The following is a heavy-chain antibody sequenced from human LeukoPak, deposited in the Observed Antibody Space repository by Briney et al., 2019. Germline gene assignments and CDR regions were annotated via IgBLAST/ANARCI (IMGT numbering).Heavy chain of an antibody. D-gene: IGHD3-3*01. J-gene: IGHJ6*03. CDR2: IYYSGST. CDR1: GGSISSGDYY. Sequence: PSETLSLTCTVSGGSISSGDYYWSWIRQPPGKGLEWIGYIYYSGSTNYNPSLKSRVTISVDTSKNQFSLKLSSVTAADTAVYYCARVAQGYYDFWSGPLGSVHYYYYMDVWGKGTTVTVSS. V-gene: IGHV4-61*08. CDR3: ARVAQGYYDFWSGPLGSVHYYYYMDV.